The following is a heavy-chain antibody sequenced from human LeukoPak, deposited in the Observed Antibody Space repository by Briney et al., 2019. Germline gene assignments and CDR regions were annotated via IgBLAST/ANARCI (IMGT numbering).Heavy chain of an antibody. J-gene: IGHJ4*02. CDR3: AKDTAVQFLEPAF. Sequence: GGSLRLSCAASGFTFNTHGMHWVRQAPGKGLEWVAAIWFDGSVKHYSDAVKGRFTISRDNSLNTPYLQMNSLRVEDTAMYYCAKDTAVQFLEPAFWGQGTLVTVSS. V-gene: IGHV3-33*06. CDR1: GFTFNTHG. CDR2: IWFDGSVK. D-gene: IGHD3-3*01.